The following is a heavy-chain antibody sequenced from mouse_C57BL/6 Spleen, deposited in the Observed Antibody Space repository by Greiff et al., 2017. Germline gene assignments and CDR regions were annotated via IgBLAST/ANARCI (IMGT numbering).Heavy chain of an antibody. V-gene: IGHV5-12*01. J-gene: IGHJ4*01. CDR1: GFTFSDYY. D-gene: IGHD2-4*01. CDR3: ARGYDYDDAMDY. Sequence: DVQLVESGGGLVQPGGSLKLSCAASGFTFSDYYMYWVRQTPEKRLEWVAYISNGGGSTYYPDTVKGRFTISRDNAKNTLYLQMSRLKSEDTAMYYCARGYDYDDAMDYWGQGTSVTVSS. CDR2: ISNGGGST.